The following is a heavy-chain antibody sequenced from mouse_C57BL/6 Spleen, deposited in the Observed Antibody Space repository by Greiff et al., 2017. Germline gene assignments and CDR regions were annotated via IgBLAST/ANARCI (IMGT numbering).Heavy chain of an antibody. V-gene: IGHV1-55*01. J-gene: IGHJ2*01. CDR2: IYPGSGST. CDR3: ARLFSITTVVASDFDY. D-gene: IGHD1-1*01. Sequence: QVQLQQPGAELVKPGASVKMSCKASGYTFTSYWITWVKQRPGQGLEWIGDIYPGSGSTNYNEKFKSKATLTVDTSSSTAYMQLSSLTSEDSAVYYCARLFSITTVVASDFDYWGQGTTLTVSS. CDR1: GYTFTSYW.